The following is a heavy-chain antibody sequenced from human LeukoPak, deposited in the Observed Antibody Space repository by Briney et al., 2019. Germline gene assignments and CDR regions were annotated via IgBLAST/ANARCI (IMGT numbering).Heavy chain of an antibody. CDR2: INHSGST. CDR3: ARGLSHYYDSSGYPNWFDP. Sequence: PSETLSLTCAVYGGSFSGYYWSWIRQPPGKGLEWIGEINHSGSTNYNPSLKSRVTISVDTSKNQFSLKLSSVTAADTAVYYCARGLSHYYDSSGYPNWFDPWGQGTLVTVSS. J-gene: IGHJ5*02. D-gene: IGHD3-22*01. V-gene: IGHV4-34*01. CDR1: GGSFSGYY.